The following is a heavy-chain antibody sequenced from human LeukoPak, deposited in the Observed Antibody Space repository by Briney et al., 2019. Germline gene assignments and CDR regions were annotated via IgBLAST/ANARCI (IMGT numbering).Heavy chain of an antibody. Sequence: PGGSLRLSCAASGFTFSSYGMHWVRQAPGKGLEWVSSISSSSSYIYYADSVKGRFTISRDNAKNSLYLQMNSLRAEDTAVYYCARDRDTAMGSSDYWGQGTLVTVSS. CDR1: GFTFSSYG. J-gene: IGHJ4*02. D-gene: IGHD5-18*01. CDR2: ISSSSSYI. CDR3: ARDRDTAMGSSDY. V-gene: IGHV3-21*01.